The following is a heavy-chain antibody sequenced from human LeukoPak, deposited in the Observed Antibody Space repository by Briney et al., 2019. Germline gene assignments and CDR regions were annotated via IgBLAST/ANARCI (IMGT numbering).Heavy chain of an antibody. J-gene: IGHJ4*02. CDR2: ISGSGGST. CDR1: GFTFSSYA. D-gene: IGHD3-22*01. V-gene: IGHV3-23*01. Sequence: PGGSLRLSCAASGFTFSSYAMSWVRQAPGKGLEWVSAISGSGGSTYYADSVKGRFTISRDNSQNTLYLQMNGLRTEDTAVYYCAKEITMIVVDLYYFDYWGQGTLGTVSS. CDR3: AKEITMIVVDLYYFDY.